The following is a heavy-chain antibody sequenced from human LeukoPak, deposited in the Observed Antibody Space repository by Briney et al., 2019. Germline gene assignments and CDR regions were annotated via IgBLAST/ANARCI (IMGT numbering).Heavy chain of an antibody. CDR3: ARGRITMIGPADAFDI. J-gene: IGHJ3*02. CDR1: GFTFSSYS. D-gene: IGHD3-22*01. V-gene: IGHV3-21*01. CDR2: ISSSSSYI. Sequence: GGSLRLSCAASGFTFSSYSMNWVRQAPGKGLEWVSSISSSSSYIYYADSVKGRFTISRDNAKNSLYLQMNSLRAEDTAVYYCARGRITMIGPADAFDIWGQGTMVTVSS.